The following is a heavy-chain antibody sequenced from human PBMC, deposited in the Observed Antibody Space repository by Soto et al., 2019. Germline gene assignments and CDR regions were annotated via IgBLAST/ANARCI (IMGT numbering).Heavy chain of an antibody. CDR1: GFTFSSYA. V-gene: IGHV3-23*01. CDR2: ISRGGDST. CDR3: ARFSQWLEPE. D-gene: IGHD6-19*01. J-gene: IGHJ4*02. Sequence: GGSLRLSCAASGFTFSSYAMSWVRQAPGKGLEWVSAISRGGDSTYYADSVKGRFTISRDTSKNTLYLQMNSLRAEDTAIYYCARFSQWLEPEWGQGTLVTV.